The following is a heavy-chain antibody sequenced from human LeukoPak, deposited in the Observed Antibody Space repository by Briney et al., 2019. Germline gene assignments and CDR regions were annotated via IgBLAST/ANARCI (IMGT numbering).Heavy chain of an antibody. CDR3: ARSLDDLEEFDY. Sequence: SVKVSCKAPGGTFSSYAISWVRQAPGQGLEWMGGIIPIFGTANYAQKFQGRVTITADESTSTAYMELSSLRSEDTAVYYCARSLDDLEEFDYWGQGTLVTVSS. CDR1: GGTFSSYA. CDR2: IIPIFGTA. J-gene: IGHJ4*02. V-gene: IGHV1-69*01. D-gene: IGHD2-21*02.